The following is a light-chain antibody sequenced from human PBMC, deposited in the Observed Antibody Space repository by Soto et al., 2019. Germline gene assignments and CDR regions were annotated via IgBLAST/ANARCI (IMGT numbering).Light chain of an antibody. Sequence: DIQMTQSPSTLSASVGERVTISCRASQSVSSSLAWYQQKPGKAPTLLIYRASSIESGIPSRFSGSGSGTEFTLIISSLLADDFATLYCQQYNTYAPLTFGGGTKVDIK. CDR1: QSVSSS. CDR2: RAS. J-gene: IGKJ4*01. CDR3: QQYNTYAPLT. V-gene: IGKV1-5*03.